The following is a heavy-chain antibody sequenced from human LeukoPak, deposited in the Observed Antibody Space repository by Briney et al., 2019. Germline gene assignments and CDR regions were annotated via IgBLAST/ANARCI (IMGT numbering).Heavy chain of an antibody. CDR3: ARDSFYYASDD. D-gene: IGHD3-10*01. Sequence: GGSLRLSCVASGFTFSDYYMTWVRQAPGKGLEWVSYISGSGTTMYYADSVKGRFTVSRDNARNSLFLQMNSLRAEDTAVYYCARDSFYYASDDWGQGILVTV. CDR1: GFTFSDYY. CDR2: ISGSGTTM. J-gene: IGHJ4*02. V-gene: IGHV3-11*04.